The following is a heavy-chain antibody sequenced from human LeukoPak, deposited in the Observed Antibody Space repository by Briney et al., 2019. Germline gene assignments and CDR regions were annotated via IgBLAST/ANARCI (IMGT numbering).Heavy chain of an antibody. Sequence: GGSLRLSCAASGFTFSSTYMSWVRQAPGEGLEWVANIKEDGSEKSYVYSVKGRFTISRDNAKSSLYLQMNSLRAEDTALYYCATPADDYWGQGTLVTVSS. V-gene: IGHV3-7*01. J-gene: IGHJ4*02. CDR1: GFTFSSTY. CDR2: IKEDGSEK. CDR3: ATPADDY.